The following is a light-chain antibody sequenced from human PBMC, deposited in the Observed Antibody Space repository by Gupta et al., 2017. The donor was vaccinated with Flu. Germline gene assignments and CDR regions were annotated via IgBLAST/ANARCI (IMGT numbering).Light chain of an antibody. CDR2: DAC. J-gene: IGKJ1*01. CDR3: QQRYYSPGT. CDR1: QGISSY. Sequence: PSFLPASVGDRVTITCRPSQGISSYLAWYQQKPGKAPKLLILDACTVESGVPSRFSGGGSGTEFTLTISSRQPEDFATYYCQQRYYSPGTFGQGTKVDIK. V-gene: IGKV1-9*01.